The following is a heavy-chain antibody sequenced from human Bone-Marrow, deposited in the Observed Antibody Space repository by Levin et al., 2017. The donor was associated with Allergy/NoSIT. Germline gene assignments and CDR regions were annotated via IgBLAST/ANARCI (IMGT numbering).Heavy chain of an antibody. V-gene: IGHV3-48*02. D-gene: IGHD3-22*01. Sequence: PGGSLRLSCAASGFTFRHYTMNWVRQAPGKGLEWVSCITSSCDSTYYADSLKGRFTISRDNAKNSLYLQLNRLRDEDTAMYYCAREPARGYYDSSGYSGDHWGQGTLVTVSS. CDR2: ITSSCDST. CDR1: GFTFRHYT. CDR3: AREPARGYYDSSGYSGDH. J-gene: IGHJ4*02.